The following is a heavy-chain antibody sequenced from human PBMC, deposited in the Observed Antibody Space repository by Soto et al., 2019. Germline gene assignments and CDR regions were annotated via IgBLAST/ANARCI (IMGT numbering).Heavy chain of an antibody. J-gene: IGHJ6*02. D-gene: IGHD3-16*01. V-gene: IGHV1-8*02. CDR3: ASLGGYYYGMDV. CDR1: GYILTNYA. CDR2: INPSGGST. Sequence: ASVKVSCKASGYILTNYAMRWVRQAPGQRLEWMGWINPSGGSTSYAQKFQGRVTMTRNTSISTAYMELSSLRSEDTAVYYCASLGGYYYGMDVWGQGTTVTVSS.